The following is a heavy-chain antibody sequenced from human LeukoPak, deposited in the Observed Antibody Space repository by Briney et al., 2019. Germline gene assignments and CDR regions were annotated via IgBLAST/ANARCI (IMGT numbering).Heavy chain of an antibody. CDR3: AKDIHSGQQLGVDY. Sequence: PGGSLRLSCAASGFTFDDYAMHWVRQAPGKGLEWVSLISGDGGSTYYADYVKGRFTISRDNSKNSLYLQMNSLRTEDTALYYCAKDIHSGQQLGVDYWGQGTLVTVSS. CDR2: ISGDGGST. V-gene: IGHV3-43*02. CDR1: GFTFDDYA. D-gene: IGHD6-6*01. J-gene: IGHJ4*02.